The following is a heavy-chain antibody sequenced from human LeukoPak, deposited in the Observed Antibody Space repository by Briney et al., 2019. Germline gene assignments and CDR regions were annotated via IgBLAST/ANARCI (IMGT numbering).Heavy chain of an antibody. D-gene: IGHD3-10*01. V-gene: IGHV3-30*02. CDR3: AREPSDFGEAPFDL. J-gene: IGHJ5*02. CDR1: GFTFSSYG. CDR2: IRCDGSNK. Sequence: GGSLRLSCGASGFTFSSYGMHWVRQAPGKGLEWVAFIRCDGSNKYYADSVKGRFTISRDNAKNSVYLQMNSPRVEDTVVYYCAREPSDFGEAPFDLWGQGTLVTVS.